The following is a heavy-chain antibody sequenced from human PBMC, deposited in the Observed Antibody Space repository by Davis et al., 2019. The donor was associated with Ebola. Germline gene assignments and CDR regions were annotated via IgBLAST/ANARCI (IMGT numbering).Heavy chain of an antibody. CDR3: ARTPFVSFGMDV. V-gene: IGHV3-7*01. D-gene: IGHD2/OR15-2a*01. Sequence: PGGSLRLSCAASGFTFSSYWMSWVRQAPGKGLEWVANINQDGSEKYFVDSVKGRFTISRDNAKNSLYLQMNSLRAEDTAVHYCARTPFVSFGMDVWGQGTTVTVSS. CDR2: INQDGSEK. J-gene: IGHJ6*02. CDR1: GFTFSSYW.